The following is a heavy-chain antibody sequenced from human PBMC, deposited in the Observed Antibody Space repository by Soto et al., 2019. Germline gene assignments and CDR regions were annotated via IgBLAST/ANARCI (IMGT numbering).Heavy chain of an antibody. V-gene: IGHV4-31*03. CDR1: GGSISSGGYY. Sequence: QVQLQESGPGLVKPSQTLSLTCTVSGGSISSGGYYWSWIRQHPGKGLEWIGYIYYSGSTYYNPSLKSRVTISVDTSKNQVSLKLSSVTAADTAVYYCAREVRGYSGYDYLDYWGQGTLVTVSS. D-gene: IGHD5-12*01. J-gene: IGHJ4*02. CDR3: AREVRGYSGYDYLDY. CDR2: IYYSGST.